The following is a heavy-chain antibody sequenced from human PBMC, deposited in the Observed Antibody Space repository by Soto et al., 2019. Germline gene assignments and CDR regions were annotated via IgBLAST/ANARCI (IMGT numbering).Heavy chain of an antibody. Sequence: QVQLVQSGAEVKKPGASVKVSCKASGYTFTSYGISWVRQAPGQGLELMGWITAYNGNTNYAQKLQGRVTKTTDTSTSAAYLELRSLRSDDTAVYYCARDETSREWLVGHEYYYGMDVWGQGTTVTVSS. CDR3: ARDETSREWLVGHEYYYGMDV. D-gene: IGHD6-19*01. CDR1: GYTFTSYG. CDR2: ITAYNGNT. J-gene: IGHJ6*02. V-gene: IGHV1-18*01.